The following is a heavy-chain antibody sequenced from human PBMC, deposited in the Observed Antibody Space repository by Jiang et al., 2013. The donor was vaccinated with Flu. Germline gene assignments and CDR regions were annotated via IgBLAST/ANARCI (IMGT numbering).Heavy chain of an antibody. Sequence: SGYTFTSYAMHWVRQAPGQGLSGWDGSTLAMVTQNNSQKFQGRVTITRDTSASTAYMELSSLRSEDTAVYYCASVVMDDAFDIWGQGTMVTVSS. CDR2: STLAMVT. V-gene: IGHV1-3*01. J-gene: IGHJ3*02. CDR3: ASVVMDDAFDI. D-gene: IGHD2-21*01. CDR1: GYTFTSYA.